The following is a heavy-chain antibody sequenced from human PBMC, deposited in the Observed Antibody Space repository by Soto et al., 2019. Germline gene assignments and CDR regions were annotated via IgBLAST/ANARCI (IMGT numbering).Heavy chain of an antibody. CDR3: ARVRQLVVYFYYNMDV. CDR2: IGAYNGDT. CDR1: GYTFTNYG. J-gene: IGHJ6*03. Sequence: QVQLLQSGAEVRKPGASVKVSCKASGYTFTNYGITWMRQAPGQGLEWMGGIGAYNGDTHYTQRLQGRVTMTTDTSTSTAYMELRGLRSDDTAIYYCARVRQLVVYFYYNMDVWGKGTTVTVSS. V-gene: IGHV1-18*01. D-gene: IGHD6-6*01.